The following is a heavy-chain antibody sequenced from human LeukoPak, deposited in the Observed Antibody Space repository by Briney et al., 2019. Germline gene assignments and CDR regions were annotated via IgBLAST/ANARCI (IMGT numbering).Heavy chain of an antibody. V-gene: IGHV3-7*04. CDR2: IKQDGSEK. Sequence: GGSLRLSCAASGFTFSSYAMSWVRQAPGKGLEWVANIKQDGSEKYYVDSVKGRFTISRDNAKNSLYLQMNSLRAEDTAVYYCARASGYDPFDYWGQGTLVTVSS. J-gene: IGHJ4*02. CDR1: GFTFSSYA. CDR3: ARASGYDPFDY. D-gene: IGHD5-12*01.